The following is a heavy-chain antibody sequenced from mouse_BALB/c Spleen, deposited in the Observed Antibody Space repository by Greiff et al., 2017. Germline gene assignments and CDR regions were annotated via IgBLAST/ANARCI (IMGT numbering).Heavy chain of an antibody. J-gene: IGHJ3*01. V-gene: IGHV10-1*02. D-gene: IGHD2-3*01. CDR3: VRNYDGYYLAWFAY. CDR2: IRSKSNNYAT. Sequence: EVQLVESGGGLVQPKGSLKLSCAASGFTFNTYAMNWVRQAPGKGLEWVARIRSKSNNYATYYADSVKDRFTISRDDSQSMLYLQMNNLKTEDTAMYYCVRNYDGYYLAWFAYWGQGTLVTVSA. CDR1: GFTFNTYA.